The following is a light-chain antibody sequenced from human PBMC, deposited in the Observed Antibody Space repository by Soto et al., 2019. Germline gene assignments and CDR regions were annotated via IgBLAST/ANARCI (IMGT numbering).Light chain of an antibody. CDR2: SNN. Sequence: SLRSPPASASGTPGQRVPIPCSGSISNIGSNTVSWYQQLPQRAPKLLIFSNNQRPSGVPDRFYGSKSGTSASLAISGLQSEDEADYYCATWADGLNSYVFGTGTKVTVL. J-gene: IGLJ1*01. CDR3: ATWADGLNSYV. V-gene: IGLV1-44*01. CDR1: ISNIGSNT.